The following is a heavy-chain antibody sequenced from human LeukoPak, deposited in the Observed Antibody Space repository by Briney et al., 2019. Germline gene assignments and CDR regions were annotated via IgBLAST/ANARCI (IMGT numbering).Heavy chain of an antibody. J-gene: IGHJ4*02. Sequence: ASVRVSCKASGYTFTSYGISWVRQAPGQGLEWMGWISAYNGNTNYVQKLQGRVTMTTDTSTSTAYMELWSLRSDDTAVYYCARALDILTELDYWGQGTLVTVSS. CDR3: ARALDILTELDY. V-gene: IGHV1-18*01. CDR2: ISAYNGNT. CDR1: GYTFTSYG. D-gene: IGHD3-9*01.